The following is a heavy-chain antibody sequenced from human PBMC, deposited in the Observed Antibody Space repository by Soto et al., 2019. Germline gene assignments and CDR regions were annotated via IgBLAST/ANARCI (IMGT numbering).Heavy chain of an antibody. J-gene: IGHJ5*01. V-gene: IGHV3-23*01. CDR1: GFSFSSYA. CDR2: INGSGDST. Sequence: EVQLLQSGGGLVQPGGSLRLSCAASGFSFSSYAMNWVRQAPGKGLEWVSAINGSGDSTYYADSVKGRFTISRDHSKNALSLQMSSLRAGDTAVYYCAKDSSRRRLDSWGQGTLVIGSS. CDR3: AKDSSRRRLDS.